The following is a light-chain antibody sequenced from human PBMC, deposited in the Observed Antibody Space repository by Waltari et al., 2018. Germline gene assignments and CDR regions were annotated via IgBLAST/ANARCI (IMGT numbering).Light chain of an antibody. CDR3: ALYMGSGIWV. V-gene: IGLV8-61*01. CDR2: KAN. CDR1: SGSLSTTSY. J-gene: IGLJ3*02. Sequence: QTVVTQEPSLSVSPGGTVTLTCALSSGSLSTTSYATWYQPTPGQAPRTLVHKANARSSGVPDRFPGSLLGNTAALTITGAQADDESDYYCALYMGSGIWVFGGGTRLTVL.